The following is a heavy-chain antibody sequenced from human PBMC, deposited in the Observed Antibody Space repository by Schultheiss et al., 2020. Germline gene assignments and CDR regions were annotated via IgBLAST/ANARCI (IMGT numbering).Heavy chain of an antibody. D-gene: IGHD2-2*01. J-gene: IGHJ6*02. CDR2: ISPSGNT. CDR1: GDSLNTEGYY. Sequence: SETLSLTCTVSGDSLNTEGYYWNWIRQPAGKGLEWVGRISPSGNTNYHPSLKSRVTISLDTSKNQFSLNLSSLTAADTAVYYCARDRLVRIPAALTYYYYGLDVWGLGTTVTVSS. CDR3: ARDRLVRIPAALTYYYYGLDV. V-gene: IGHV4-61*02.